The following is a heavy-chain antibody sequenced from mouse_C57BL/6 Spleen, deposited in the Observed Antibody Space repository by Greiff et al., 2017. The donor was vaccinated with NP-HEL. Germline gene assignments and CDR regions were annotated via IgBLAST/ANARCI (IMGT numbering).Heavy chain of an antibody. CDR2: INPSSGYT. J-gene: IGHJ2*01. Sequence: QVQLQQSGAELAKPGASVKLSCKASGYTFTSYWMHWVKQRPGQGLEWIGYINPSSGYTRYNQKFKDKATLTADKSSSTAYMQLSSLTYEDSAVYYCARPLDSSGYGANYWGQGTTLTVSS. D-gene: IGHD3-2*02. CDR1: GYTFTSYW. V-gene: IGHV1-7*01. CDR3: ARPLDSSGYGANY.